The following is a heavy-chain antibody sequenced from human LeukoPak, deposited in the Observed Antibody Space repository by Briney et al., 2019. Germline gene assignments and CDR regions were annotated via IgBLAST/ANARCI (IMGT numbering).Heavy chain of an antibody. D-gene: IGHD3-10*01. J-gene: IGHJ4*02. Sequence: PGGSLRLSCAASGFTFEDFGMTWVRQVPGKGLEWVSGINWNGVKTHYADSVKGRFTISRDNAKNTLYLEMNSLRVGDTALYHCARDSGIWFGTRDAFDIWGQGTLVTVSS. CDR3: ARDSGIWFGTRDAFDI. CDR1: GFTFEDFG. V-gene: IGHV3-20*01. CDR2: INWNGVKT.